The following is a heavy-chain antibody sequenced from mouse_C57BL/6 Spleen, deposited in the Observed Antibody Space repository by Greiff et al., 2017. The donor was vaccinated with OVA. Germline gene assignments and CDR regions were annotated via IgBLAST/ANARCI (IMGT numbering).Heavy chain of an antibody. Sequence: VQLQQSGAELVKPGASVKISCKASGSAFSSYWMNWVKQRPGKGLEWIGQIYPGDGDTNYNGKFKGKATLTADKSSSTAYMQLSSLTSEDSAVYFCARMGVSYDYDYAMDYWGQGTSVTVSS. D-gene: IGHD2-4*01. CDR3: ARMGVSYDYDYAMDY. CDR2: IYPGDGDT. J-gene: IGHJ4*01. V-gene: IGHV1-80*01. CDR1: GSAFSSYW.